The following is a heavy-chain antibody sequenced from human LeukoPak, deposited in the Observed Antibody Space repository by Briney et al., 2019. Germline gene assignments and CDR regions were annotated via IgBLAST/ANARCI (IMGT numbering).Heavy chain of an antibody. CDR1: GGSISSSSYY. V-gene: IGHV4-39*07. CDR3: ARNSGDF. CDR2: IYYSGST. D-gene: IGHD4-23*01. J-gene: IGHJ4*02. Sequence: PSETLSLTCTVSGGSISSSSYYWGWIRQPPGKGLEWIGSIYYSGSTYYNPSLKSRVTISVDTSKNQFSLKLRFVTAADTAVYCCARNSGDFWGQGTLVTVSS.